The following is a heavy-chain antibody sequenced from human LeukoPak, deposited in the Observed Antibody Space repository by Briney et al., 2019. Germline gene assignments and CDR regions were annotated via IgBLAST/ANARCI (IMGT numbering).Heavy chain of an antibody. CDR2: ISYDGSNK. CDR1: GFTFSSYG. CDR3: AREGYDSSGYYYCFDY. Sequence: GGSLRLSCAASGFTFSSYGMHWVRQAPGKGLEWVAVISYDGSNKYYADSVKGRFTISRDNAKNSLYLQMNSLRAEDTAVYYCAREGYDSSGYYYCFDYWGQGTLVTVSS. D-gene: IGHD3-22*01. V-gene: IGHV3-30*03. J-gene: IGHJ4*02.